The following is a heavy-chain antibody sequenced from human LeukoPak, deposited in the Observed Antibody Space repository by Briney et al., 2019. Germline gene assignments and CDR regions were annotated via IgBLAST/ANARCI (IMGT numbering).Heavy chain of an antibody. CDR3: AKESGKFDY. V-gene: IGHV3-21*04. CDR2: ISSRSSYI. Sequence: GGSLRLSCAASGFTFSSYSMNWVRQAPGKGLEWVSSISSRSSYIYYADSVKGRFSISRDNSKNSLYLQMNSLRSEDTAMYYCAKESGKFDYWGQGTLVAVSS. J-gene: IGHJ4*02. CDR1: GFTFSSYS.